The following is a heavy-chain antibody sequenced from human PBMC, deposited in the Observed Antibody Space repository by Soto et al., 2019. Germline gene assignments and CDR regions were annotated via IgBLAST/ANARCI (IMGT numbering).Heavy chain of an antibody. Sequence: EVQLVESGGGLVQPGGSLRLSCAASGFTFSSYWMSWVRQAQGKGLEWVANIKQDGSEKYYVDSVKGRFTISRDNAKNSLYLQMNSLRAEDTAVYYCARRGSSGWYYYYYYMDVWGKGTTVTVSS. CDR2: IKQDGSEK. V-gene: IGHV3-7*01. CDR1: GFTFSSYW. J-gene: IGHJ6*03. D-gene: IGHD6-19*01. CDR3: ARRGSSGWYYYYYYMDV.